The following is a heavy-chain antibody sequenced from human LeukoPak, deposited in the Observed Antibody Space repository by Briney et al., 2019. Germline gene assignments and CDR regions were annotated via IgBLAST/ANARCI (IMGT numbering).Heavy chain of an antibody. CDR3: ARGDSSGYYYGIAFDI. CDR1: GGSISSGGYY. D-gene: IGHD3-22*01. J-gene: IGHJ3*02. Sequence: PQTLSLTCTVSGGSISSGGYYWNWIRQHPGKGLEWIGYIYYTGSTYYNPSLKSRVTTSVDTTKNQFSLKLSSVTAADTAVYYCARGDSSGYYYGIAFDIWGQGTMVTVSS. CDR2: IYYTGST. V-gene: IGHV4-31*03.